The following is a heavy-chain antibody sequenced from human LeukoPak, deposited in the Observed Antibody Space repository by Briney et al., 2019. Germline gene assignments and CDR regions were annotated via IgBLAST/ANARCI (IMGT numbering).Heavy chain of an antibody. D-gene: IGHD2-15*01. V-gene: IGHV4-30-4*01. Sequence: SQTQSLTCTVSGGSISSGDYYWNWIRQPSGKGLEWIGYIYYSGSTYYNPSLKSRVTISVDTSKNQYSLKLSSVTAADTAVYYCVYSPTAMGDYWGQGTLVTVSS. J-gene: IGHJ4*02. CDR1: GGSISSGDYY. CDR2: IYYSGST. CDR3: VYSPTAMGDY.